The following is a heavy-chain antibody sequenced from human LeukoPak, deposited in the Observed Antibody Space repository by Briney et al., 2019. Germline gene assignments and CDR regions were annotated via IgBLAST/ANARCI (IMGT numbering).Heavy chain of an antibody. CDR2: IKQDGSEK. CDR3: AELDSGSPRY. Sequence: GGSLRLSCAASGFTFSSYWMTWVRQAPGKGLEWVANIKQDGSEKYYVDSVKGRFTISRDNAKNSLFLQMNSLRAEDTAVYWCAELDSGSPRYWGQGTLVTVSS. D-gene: IGHD6-13*01. J-gene: IGHJ4*02. CDR1: GFTFSSYW. V-gene: IGHV3-7*02.